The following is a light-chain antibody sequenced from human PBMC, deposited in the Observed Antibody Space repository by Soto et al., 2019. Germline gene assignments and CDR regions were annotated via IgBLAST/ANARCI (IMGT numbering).Light chain of an antibody. Sequence: DIQMTQSPSSLSASVGDTVTITCQASRGISNSLNWCQQKPGKAPNLLICGASNLETGVPSRFRGSGSGTDFTFTISSLQPEDIAAYYCQQYDDLPFGGGTEVEIK. CDR2: GAS. CDR3: QQYDDLP. V-gene: IGKV1-33*01. CDR1: RGISNS. J-gene: IGKJ4*01.